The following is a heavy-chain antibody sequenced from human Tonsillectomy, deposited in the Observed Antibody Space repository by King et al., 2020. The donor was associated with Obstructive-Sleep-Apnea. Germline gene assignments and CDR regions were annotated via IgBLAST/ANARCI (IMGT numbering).Heavy chain of an antibody. V-gene: IGHV4-59*08. D-gene: IGHD3-22*01. CDR2: IDYSGTT. CDR3: AGTYYYDTSGDRKYYYGMDV. J-gene: IGHJ6*02. CDR1: GGSISSFY. Sequence: QLQLQESGPGLVKPSETLSLTCTVSGGSISSFYWSWIRQSPGKGLEWIGYIDYSGTTNYNPSLNSRVTISVDTSKNQFSLNLSSVTAADTALYYCAGTYYYDTSGDRKYYYGMDVWGQGTTVTVSS.